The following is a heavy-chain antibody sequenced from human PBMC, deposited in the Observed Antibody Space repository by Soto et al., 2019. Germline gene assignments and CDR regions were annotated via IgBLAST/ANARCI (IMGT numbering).Heavy chain of an antibody. CDR2: IYWNDVK. J-gene: IGHJ4*02. V-gene: IGHV2-5*01. Sequence: ASGPTLVNPTETLTLTCTFSGLSLTTNEVRVGWIRQPPGKALEWLAFIYWNDVKLYSPSLKSRLTVSKDTSKNQVVLTMTNMDPVDTATYFCARHSGPRLRFDSCGQGILVTVSS. CDR3: ARHSGPRLRFDS. CDR1: GLSLTTNEVR.